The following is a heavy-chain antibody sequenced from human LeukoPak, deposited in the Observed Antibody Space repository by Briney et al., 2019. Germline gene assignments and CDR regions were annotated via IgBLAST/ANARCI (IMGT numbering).Heavy chain of an antibody. CDR3: ARAGYNSGWYEY. V-gene: IGHV3-33*01. J-gene: IGHJ4*02. D-gene: IGHD6-19*01. CDR2: IWEDGSNI. Sequence: GGYLRLYCAAPGFTFSTYGMHWVRQAPGKGLECVAGIWEDGSNIYYADSVKGRFIISRDNSKNTLYLQMNSLRAEDTAVYYCARAGYNSGWYEYWGQGTLVTVSS. CDR1: GFTFSTYG.